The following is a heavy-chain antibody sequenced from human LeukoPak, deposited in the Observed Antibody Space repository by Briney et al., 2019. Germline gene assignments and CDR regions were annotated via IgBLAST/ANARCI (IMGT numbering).Heavy chain of an antibody. Sequence: ASVKVSCKASGGTFSSYAISWVRQAPGQGLEWMGGIIPIFGTANYAQKFQGRVTITADKSMSTAYMELSSLRSEDTAVYYCARDSGTSVYFDYWGQGTLVTVSS. CDR2: IIPIFGTA. CDR3: ARDSGTSVYFDY. D-gene: IGHD1-7*01. J-gene: IGHJ4*02. CDR1: GGTFSSYA. V-gene: IGHV1-69*06.